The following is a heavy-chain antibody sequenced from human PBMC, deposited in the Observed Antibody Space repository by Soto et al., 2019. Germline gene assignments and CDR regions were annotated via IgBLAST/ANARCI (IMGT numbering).Heavy chain of an antibody. Sequence: ASVKVSCKASGGTFSSYAISWVRQAPGQGLEWKGGIIPIFGTANYAQKFQGRVTITADESTSTAYMELSSLRSEDTAVYYCARRDRHYYDSSGVYFDYWGQGTLVTVSS. D-gene: IGHD3-22*01. J-gene: IGHJ4*02. CDR3: ARRDRHYYDSSGVYFDY. CDR1: GGTFSSYA. V-gene: IGHV1-69*13. CDR2: IIPIFGTA.